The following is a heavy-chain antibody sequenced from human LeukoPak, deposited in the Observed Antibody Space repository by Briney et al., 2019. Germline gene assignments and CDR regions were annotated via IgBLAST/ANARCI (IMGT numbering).Heavy chain of an antibody. Sequence: GGSLRLSCAASGFTFSNAWMSWVRQAPGKGLEWVGRIKSKTDGGTTDYAAPVKGRFTISREDSKNTLDLQMNSLKTEDTAVYYCTSTPRIVLGQAYWGQGTLVTVSS. V-gene: IGHV3-15*01. CDR3: TSTPRIVLGQAY. CDR1: GFTFSNAW. CDR2: IKSKTDGGTT. D-gene: IGHD2/OR15-2a*01. J-gene: IGHJ4*02.